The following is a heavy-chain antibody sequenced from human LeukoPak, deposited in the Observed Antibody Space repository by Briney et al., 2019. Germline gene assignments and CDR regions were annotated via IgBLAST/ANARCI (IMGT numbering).Heavy chain of an antibody. D-gene: IGHD4-11*01. CDR3: ARGISTTGHDY. CDR1: GYSISSVYY. J-gene: IGHJ4*02. V-gene: IGHV4-38-2*01. Sequence: PSETLSLTCAVSGYSISSVYYWGWIRQPPGKGPEWIGSVFHTASSYYIPSLKSRVTISVDTSKNQFSLEVSSVTAADTAIYYCARGISTTGHDYWGPGTLVTVSS. CDR2: VFHTASS.